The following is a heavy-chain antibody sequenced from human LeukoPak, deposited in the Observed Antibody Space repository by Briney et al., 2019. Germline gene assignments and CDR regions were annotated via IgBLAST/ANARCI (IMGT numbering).Heavy chain of an antibody. CDR3: VTSTGQQFIPYDY. V-gene: IGHV3-66*02. J-gene: IGHJ4*02. CDR2: IYGADAA. Sequence: GGSLRLSCAASGFNVSSNYMTWIRQAPGKGLEGVSLIYGADAAYYAESVRGRFMISRDNLKNTLFLQMNSLRVEDRAVYYCVTSTGQQFIPYDYWGQGTHVPVSS. D-gene: IGHD6-13*01. CDR1: GFNVSSNY.